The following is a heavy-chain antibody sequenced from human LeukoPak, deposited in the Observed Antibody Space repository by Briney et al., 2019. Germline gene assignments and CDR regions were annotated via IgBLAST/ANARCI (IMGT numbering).Heavy chain of an antibody. Sequence: PSETLSLTCTVSGGSISSYYWSWIRQPPGKGLEWIGYIYYSGSTNYNPSLKSRISISVDTSKNQFSLKLSSVTAADTAVYYCARTTEGGYTYNYFYYYYMDVWGKGTTVTIS. V-gene: IGHV4-59*01. D-gene: IGHD5-18*01. J-gene: IGHJ6*03. CDR2: IYYSGST. CDR3: ARTTEGGYTYNYFYYYYMDV. CDR1: GGSISSYY.